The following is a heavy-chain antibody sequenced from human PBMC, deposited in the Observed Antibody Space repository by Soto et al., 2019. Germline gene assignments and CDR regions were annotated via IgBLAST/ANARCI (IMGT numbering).Heavy chain of an antibody. V-gene: IGHV3-23*01. J-gene: IGHJ4*02. CDR3: VKEGKMGVEGFDF. CDR1: GFTFSDHA. D-gene: IGHD1-26*01. CDR2: VWGDFVTT. Sequence: GVTLRLSCATSGFTFSDHAMHWVRQAPGEGLEWVSGVWGDFVTTPYADSVKGRFTISRDNSKNTLYLQMKSLRAEDTAIYYCVKEGKMGVEGFDFWGQGTLVTVSS.